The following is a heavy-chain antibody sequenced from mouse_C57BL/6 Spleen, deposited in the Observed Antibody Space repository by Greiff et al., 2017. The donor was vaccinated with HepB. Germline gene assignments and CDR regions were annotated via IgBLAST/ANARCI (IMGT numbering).Heavy chain of an antibody. CDR2: IYPSDSET. CDR1: GYTFTSYW. J-gene: IGHJ2*01. Sequence: QVQLQQPGAELVRPGSSVKLSCKASGYTFTSYWMDWVKQRPGQGLEWIGNIYPSDSETHYNQKFKDKATLTVDKSSSTAYMQLSSLTSEDSAVYYGARRSRKLYFDYWGQGTTLTVSS. CDR3: ARRSRKLYFDY. V-gene: IGHV1-61*01. D-gene: IGHD3-1*01.